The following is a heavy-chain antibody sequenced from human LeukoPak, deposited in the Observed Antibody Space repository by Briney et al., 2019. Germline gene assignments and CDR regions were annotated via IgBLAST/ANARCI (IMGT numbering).Heavy chain of an antibody. CDR1: GGSISSYY. D-gene: IGHD6-13*01. CDR2: IYTSGST. Sequence: PSETLSLTCTVSGGSISSYYWSWIRQPAGKGLEWIGRIYTSGSTNYNPSLKSRVTMSVDTSKNQFSLKLSSVTAADTAVYYCARDRVVLAAAATSWFDPWGQGTLVTVSS. CDR3: ARDRVVLAAAATSWFDP. V-gene: IGHV4-4*07. J-gene: IGHJ5*02.